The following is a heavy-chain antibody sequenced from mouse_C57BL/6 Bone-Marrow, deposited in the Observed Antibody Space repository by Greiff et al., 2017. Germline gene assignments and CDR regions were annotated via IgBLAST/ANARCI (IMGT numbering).Heavy chain of an antibody. V-gene: IGHV1-22*01. J-gene: IGHJ4*01. Sequence: EVQLQQSGPELVKPGASVKMSCKASGYTFTDYNMHWVKQSHGKSLEWIGYINPNNGGTSYNQKFKGKATLTVTKSSSTAYMELRSLTSEDSAVYYCARCSWSYGSSYYAMDYWGQGTSVTVSS. D-gene: IGHD1-1*01. CDR3: ARCSWSYGSSYYAMDY. CDR1: GYTFTDYN. CDR2: INPNNGGT.